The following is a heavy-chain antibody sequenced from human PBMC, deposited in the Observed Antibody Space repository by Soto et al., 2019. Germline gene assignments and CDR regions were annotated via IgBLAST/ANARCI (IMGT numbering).Heavy chain of an antibody. CDR3: ARNARAIRELNWFDP. Sequence: QVQLQESGPGLVKPSQTLSLTCTVSGGSISSGGYYWSWIRQHPGKGLEGIGYIYYSGSTYYNPSLKSRVTISVDTSKNQFSLKLSSVTAADTAVYYCARNARAIRELNWFDPWGQGTLVTVSS. CDR1: GGSISSGGYY. CDR2: IYYSGST. V-gene: IGHV4-31*03. D-gene: IGHD1-7*01. J-gene: IGHJ5*02.